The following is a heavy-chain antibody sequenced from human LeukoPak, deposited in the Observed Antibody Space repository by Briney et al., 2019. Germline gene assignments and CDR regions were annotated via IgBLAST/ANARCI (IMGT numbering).Heavy chain of an antibody. D-gene: IGHD2-15*01. J-gene: IGHJ4*02. CDR1: GGSFSGYY. V-gene: IGHV4-34*01. Sequence: SETLSLTCAVYGGSFSGYYWSWIRQPPGKGLEWIGEINHSGNTNYNPSLKSRVTISVDTSKNQFSLKLSSVTAADTAVYYCARGVVAAPQTFDYWGQGTLVTVSS. CDR2: INHSGNT. CDR3: ARGVVAAPQTFDY.